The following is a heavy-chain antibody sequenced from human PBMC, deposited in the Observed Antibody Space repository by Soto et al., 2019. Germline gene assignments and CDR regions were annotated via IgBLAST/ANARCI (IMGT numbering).Heavy chain of an antibody. CDR2: MNPNSGNT. J-gene: IGHJ4*02. D-gene: IGHD6-13*01. V-gene: IGHV1-8*01. CDR3: ARVIAAAVDFDY. Sequence: ASVKVSCKASGYIFTNYDINWVRQATGQGLEWMGWMNPNSGNTGYAQKFQGRVTMTRNTSISTAYMELSSLRSDDTAVYYCARVIAAAVDFDYWGQGTLVTVSS. CDR1: GYIFTNYD.